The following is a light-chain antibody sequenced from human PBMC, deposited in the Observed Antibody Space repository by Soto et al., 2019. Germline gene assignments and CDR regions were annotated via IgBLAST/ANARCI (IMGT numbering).Light chain of an antibody. J-gene: IGKJ5*01. V-gene: IGKV3-11*01. CDR3: QQRTNWPIT. Sequence: EIVLTHSPATLSLSPGERDTLSCRASQSVGIYLAWYQQKPGQAPRLLIYDASNRATGIPARFSGSGSGTDFTLTISSLEPEDFAVYYCQQRTNWPITFGQGTRLEIK. CDR2: DAS. CDR1: QSVGIY.